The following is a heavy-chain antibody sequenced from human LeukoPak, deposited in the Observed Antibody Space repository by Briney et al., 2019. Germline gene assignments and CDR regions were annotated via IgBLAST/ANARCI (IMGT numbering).Heavy chain of an antibody. V-gene: IGHV1-69*04. Sequence: SVKVSCKASGGTFSSYAISWVRQAPGQGLEWMGRIIPILGIANYAQKFQGRVTITADKSTSTAYMELSSLRSEDTAVYYCARDRGYHDFPDYWGQGTLVTVSS. CDR2: IIPILGIA. CDR3: ARDRGYHDFPDY. CDR1: GGTFSSYA. J-gene: IGHJ4*02. D-gene: IGHD2/OR15-2a*01.